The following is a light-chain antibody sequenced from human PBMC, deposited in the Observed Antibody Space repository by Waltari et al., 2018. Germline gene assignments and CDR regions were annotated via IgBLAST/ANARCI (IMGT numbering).Light chain of an antibody. J-gene: IGLJ3*02. V-gene: IGLV2-14*03. CDR3: ISTWV. CDR2: DVN. CDR1: SSDIISDNH. Sequence: QSALTQPASVSGSPGQSLTISCTPTSSDIISDNHVSWYQQHPGKAPKVMIYDVNNRPSGVSDRFSGSRSGNTASLTVSGLQAEDEADYSSISTWVFGGGTKLTVV.